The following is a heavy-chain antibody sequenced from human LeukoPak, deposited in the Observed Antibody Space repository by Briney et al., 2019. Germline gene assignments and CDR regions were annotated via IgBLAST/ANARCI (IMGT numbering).Heavy chain of an antibody. D-gene: IGHD4-17*01. CDR2: IYPGDSDT. CDR3: ARHISRSTVTTSDLFDY. V-gene: IGHV5-51*01. Sequence: GESLKISCKGSGYSFTSYWIGWVRQMTGKGLEWMGIIYPGDSDTRYSPSFQGQVTISADKSISTAYLQWSSLKASDTAMYYCARHISRSTVTTSDLFDYWGQGTLVTVSS. J-gene: IGHJ4*02. CDR1: GYSFTSYW.